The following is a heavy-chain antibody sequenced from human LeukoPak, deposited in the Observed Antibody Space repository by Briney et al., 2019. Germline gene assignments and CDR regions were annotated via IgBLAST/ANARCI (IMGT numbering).Heavy chain of an antibody. CDR3: ARGAIAGRGDNWFWFDP. D-gene: IGHD1-1*01. J-gene: IGHJ5*02. V-gene: IGHV3-48*02. CDR2: ISSRSSTI. CDR1: GSTFSTYS. Sequence: GGSLRLSCAASGSTFSTYSMNWVRQAPGKGLEWVSYISSRSSTIYYADSVKGRFTISRDNAKNSLYLQMNSLRDEDTAVYYYARGAIAGRGDNWFWFDPWGQGTLVTVSS.